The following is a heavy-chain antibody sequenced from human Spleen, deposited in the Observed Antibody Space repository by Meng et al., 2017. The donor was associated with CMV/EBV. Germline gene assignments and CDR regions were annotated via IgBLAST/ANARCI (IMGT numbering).Heavy chain of an antibody. D-gene: IGHD1-1*01. CDR1: GGVISSSSYY. CDR2: ILYNGGT. V-gene: IGHV4-39*07. Sequence: SGGVISSSSYYWGGVRQAPGKGLEWVWGILYNGGTPYNPVPKSRVTISVDTSKNQFSLKLSSVTAADTAVYYCAREDAGTPINWFDPWGQGTLVTVSS. J-gene: IGHJ5*02. CDR3: AREDAGTPINWFDP.